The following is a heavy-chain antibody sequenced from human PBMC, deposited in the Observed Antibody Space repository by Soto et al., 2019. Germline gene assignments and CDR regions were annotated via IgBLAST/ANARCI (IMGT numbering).Heavy chain of an antibody. CDR3: AREGSNYDFWSGYPNYYYYYGMDV. J-gene: IGHJ6*02. CDR2: ISWNSGSI. D-gene: IGHD3-3*01. Sequence: PGGSLRLSCAASGFTFDDYAMHWVRQAPGKGLEWVSGISWNSGSIGYADSVKGRFTISRDNAKNSLYLQMNSLRDEDTAVYYCAREGSNYDFWSGYPNYYYYYGMDVWGQGTTVTVSS. CDR1: GFTFDDYA. V-gene: IGHV3-9*01.